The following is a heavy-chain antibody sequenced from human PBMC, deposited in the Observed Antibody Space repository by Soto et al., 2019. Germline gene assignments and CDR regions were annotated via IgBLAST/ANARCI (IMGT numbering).Heavy chain of an antibody. CDR1: CGSISTVD. CDR2: IYYSGYT. D-gene: IGHD2-15*01. Sequence: PSETLSLTCTVSCGSISTVDWSWIRQSPGKGLQWIGYIYYSGYTNYDPSLKSRVTISVDTSKNQFSLKLSSVTAADTAVYYCARARVDYFDYWGQGTLVTVS. CDR3: ARARVDYFDY. J-gene: IGHJ4*02. V-gene: IGHV4-59*01.